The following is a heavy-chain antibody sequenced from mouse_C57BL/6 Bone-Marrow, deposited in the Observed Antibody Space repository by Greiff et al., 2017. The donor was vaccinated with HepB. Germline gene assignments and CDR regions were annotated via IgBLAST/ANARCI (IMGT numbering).Heavy chain of an antibody. V-gene: IGHV1-4*01. CDR3: ARFLLRAMDY. Sequence: QVQLKQSGAELARPGASVKMSCKASGYTFTSYTMHWVKQRPGQGLEWIGYINPSSGYTKYNQKFKDKATLTADKSSSTAYMQLSSLTSEDSAVYYCARFLLRAMDYWGQGTSVTVSS. J-gene: IGHJ4*01. CDR2: INPSSGYT. CDR1: GYTFTSYT.